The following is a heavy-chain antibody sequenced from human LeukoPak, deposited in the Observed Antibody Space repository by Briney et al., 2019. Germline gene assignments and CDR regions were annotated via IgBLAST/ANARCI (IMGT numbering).Heavy chain of an antibody. V-gene: IGHV3-30*18. CDR3: AKVSHGYYDSSGYYPDY. J-gene: IGHJ4*02. CDR2: ISYDGSNK. Sequence: GRSLRLSCAASGFTFSSYGMHWVRQAPGKGLEWVAVISYDGSNKYYADSVKGRFTISRDNSKNTLYLQMNSLRAEDTAVYYCAKVSHGYYDSSGYYPDYWGQGTLVTVSS. CDR1: GFTFSSYG. D-gene: IGHD3-22*01.